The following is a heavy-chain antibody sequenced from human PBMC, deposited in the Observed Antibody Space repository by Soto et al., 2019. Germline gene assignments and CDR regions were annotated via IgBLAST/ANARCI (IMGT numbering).Heavy chain of an antibody. V-gene: IGHV4-39*01. Sequence: SETLSLTCTVSGGSISSSSYYWGWIRQPPGKGLEWIGSIYYSGSTYYNPSLKSRVTISVDTSKNQFSLKLSSVTAADTAVYYCARHSKIRWYFDYWGQGTLVTVSS. CDR2: IYYSGST. CDR1: GGSISSSSYY. CDR3: ARHSKIRWYFDY. J-gene: IGHJ4*02. D-gene: IGHD2-15*01.